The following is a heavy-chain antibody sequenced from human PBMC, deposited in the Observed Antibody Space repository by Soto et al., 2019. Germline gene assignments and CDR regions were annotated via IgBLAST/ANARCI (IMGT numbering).Heavy chain of an antibody. V-gene: IGHV1-2*02. CDR1: GYTFTGYY. CDR2: INPNSGGT. CDR3: ARYRFSGKRWSKFDY. D-gene: IGHD3-16*02. J-gene: IGHJ4*02. Sequence: GASVKVSCKASGYTFTGYYMHWVRQAPGQGLEWMGWINPNSGGTNYAQKFQGRVTMTRDTSISTAYMELSRLRSAADTAVYFCARYRFSGKRWSKFDYWGQGSLVTVSS.